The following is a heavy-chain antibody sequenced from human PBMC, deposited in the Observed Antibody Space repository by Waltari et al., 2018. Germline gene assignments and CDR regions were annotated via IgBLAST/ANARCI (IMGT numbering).Heavy chain of an antibody. J-gene: IGHJ3*02. CDR2: ISGGGGVT. V-gene: IGHV3-23*01. D-gene: IGHD2-8*01. CDR3: AKDPNGDYIGAFDT. CDR1: TFTFSKYV. Sequence: EVQVLESGGLLVQPGGALRLSCAASTFTFSKYVLTWVRQATGKGLEYISSISGGGGVTVYANSVKGRFTISRDNSKSTLYLQMNSLRGEDTATYYCAKDPNGDYIGAFDTWGQGTMVTVSP.